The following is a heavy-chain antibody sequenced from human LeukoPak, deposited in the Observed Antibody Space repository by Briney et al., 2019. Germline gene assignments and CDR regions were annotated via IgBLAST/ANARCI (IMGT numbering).Heavy chain of an antibody. CDR1: GGSFSGYH. J-gene: IGHJ4*02. D-gene: IGHD4-11*01. Sequence: SETLSLTCAVYGGSFSGYHWSWIRQPPGKGLEWIGEINHSGSTNYNPSLKSRVTISVDTSKNQFSLKLSSVTAADTAVYYCARAPTAYFDYWGQGTLVTVSS. V-gene: IGHV4-34*01. CDR3: ARAPTAYFDY. CDR2: INHSGST.